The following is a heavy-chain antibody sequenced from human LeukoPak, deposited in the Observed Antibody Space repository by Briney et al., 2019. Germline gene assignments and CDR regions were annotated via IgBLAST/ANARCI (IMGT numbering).Heavy chain of an antibody. CDR3: ARHAPTGNGYYWHVLDY. CDR1: GGSISSNGYY. J-gene: IGHJ4*02. V-gene: IGHV4-39*01. Sequence: PSETLSLTCTVSGGSISSNGYYWGWIRQPPGKGLEWIGSFYHSGNTYYNPSLKSRVTISVDTSKSQFSLKLSSVTAADTAVYYCARHAPTGNGYYWHVLDYWGQGTLVTVSS. CDR2: FYHSGNT. D-gene: IGHD3-3*01.